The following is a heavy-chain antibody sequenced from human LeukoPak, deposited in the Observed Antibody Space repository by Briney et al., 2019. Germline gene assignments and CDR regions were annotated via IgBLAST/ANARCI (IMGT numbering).Heavy chain of an antibody. CDR2: NSVRKGNT. D-gene: IGHD4-17*01. CDR3: ARGNDHGDCWIDY. V-gene: IGHV1-18*01. Sequence: ASVKVSCQISGYTFTNYAISWMRQAPGQGLEWMGWNSVRKGNTNYTQKLQDRVTMTTDTSTSTAYMELRSLTSDDTAVYYCARGNDHGDCWIDYWGQGTLVTVSS. J-gene: IGHJ4*02. CDR1: GYTFTNYA.